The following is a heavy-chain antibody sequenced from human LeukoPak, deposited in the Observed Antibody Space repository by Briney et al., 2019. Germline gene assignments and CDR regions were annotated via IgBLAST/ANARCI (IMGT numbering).Heavy chain of an antibody. D-gene: IGHD3-22*01. CDR1: GYTFTSYG. J-gene: IGHJ3*02. CDR2: ISAYNGNT. V-gene: IGHV1-18*01. Sequence: ASVKVSCKASGYTFTSYGISWVRQAPGQGLEWMGWISAYNGNTNYAQKLQGRVTMTTDTSTSTAYMELRSLRSDDTAVYYCARDVAYYYDSSGYRDAFDIWGQGTMVTVS. CDR3: ARDVAYYYDSSGYRDAFDI.